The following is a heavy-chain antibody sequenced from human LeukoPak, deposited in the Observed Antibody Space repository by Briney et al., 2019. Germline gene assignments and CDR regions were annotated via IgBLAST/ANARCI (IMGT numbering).Heavy chain of an antibody. CDR1: GYIFTGYY. V-gene: IGHV1-2*02. CDR2: INPNSDGT. CDR3: ARKRIAAPIDY. D-gene: IGHD6-6*01. J-gene: IGHJ4*02. Sequence: ASVKVSCKASGYIFTGYYMHWVRQAPGQGLEWMGWINPNSDGTNSAQKFQGRVTMTRDTSISTVYMELSSLRPDDTAVYYCARKRIAAPIDYWGPGTLVTVSS.